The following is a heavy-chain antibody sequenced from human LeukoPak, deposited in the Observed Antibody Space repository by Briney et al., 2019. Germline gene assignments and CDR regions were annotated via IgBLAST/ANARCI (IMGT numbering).Heavy chain of an antibody. CDR2: IYYSGST. CDR3: ARGWLATGFDP. V-gene: IGHV4-59*01. CDR1: GGSISSYY. D-gene: IGHD6-19*01. J-gene: IGHJ5*02. Sequence: PSETLSLTCTVSGGSISSYYWSWIRQPPGKGLEWIGYIYYSGSTSYNPSLKSRVTISVDTSKNQFSLKLSSVTAADTAVYYCARGWLATGFDPWGQGTLVTVSS.